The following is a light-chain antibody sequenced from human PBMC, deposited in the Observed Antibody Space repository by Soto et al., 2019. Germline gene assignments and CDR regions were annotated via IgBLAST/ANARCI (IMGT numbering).Light chain of an antibody. Sequence: DIQMTQSPSSVSASVVYRVTMTCRASQGINSWLAWYQQKPGKAPKLLIYAASNLQSGVPSRFSGSGSGTDFTLTISSLQPEDFATYYCQQANSFPWTFGQGTKVDIK. CDR1: QGINSW. J-gene: IGKJ1*01. CDR3: QQANSFPWT. V-gene: IGKV1-12*01. CDR2: AAS.